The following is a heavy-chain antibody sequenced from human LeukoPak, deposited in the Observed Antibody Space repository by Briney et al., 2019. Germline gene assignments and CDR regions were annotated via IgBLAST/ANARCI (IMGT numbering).Heavy chain of an antibody. CDR2: ISGSGNTI. CDR1: GFTFSSYE. D-gene: IGHD2-15*01. J-gene: IGHJ4*02. CDR3: ASEYCSGDSCYSGFDS. Sequence: GGSLRLSCAASGFTFSSYEMNWVRQAPGKGLEWVSYISGSGNTIYYADSVKGRFTISRDNAKNSLYLQMNSLSVEDTAVYYCASEYCSGDSCYSGFDSWGQGTLVTVSS. V-gene: IGHV3-48*03.